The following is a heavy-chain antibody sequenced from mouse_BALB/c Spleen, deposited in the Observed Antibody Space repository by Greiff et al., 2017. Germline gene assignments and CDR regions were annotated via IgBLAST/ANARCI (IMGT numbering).Heavy chain of an antibody. V-gene: IGHV1-4*01. CDR2: INPSSGYT. CDR3: ATTVVAREAWFAY. J-gene: IGHJ3*01. D-gene: IGHD1-1*01. CDR1: GYTFTSYT. Sequence: VKLQESGAELARPGASVKMSCKASGYTFTSYTMHWVKQRPGQGLEWIGYINPSSGYTNYNQKFKDKATLTADKSSSTAYMQLSSLTSEDSAVYYCATTVVAREAWFAYWGQGTLVTVSA.